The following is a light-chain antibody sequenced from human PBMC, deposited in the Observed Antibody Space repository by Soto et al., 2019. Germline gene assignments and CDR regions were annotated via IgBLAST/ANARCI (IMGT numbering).Light chain of an antibody. V-gene: IGLV2-23*01. Sequence: QRVLAQPATGVWHAGRPITITCTGTSSDVGSYNLVSWYQRHPGKAPKLMIYEDSKRPSGVSTRFSGSKSGNTASLTISGLQAEDEADYYCCSYAGSGTYVFGTGTKVTVL. CDR2: EDS. J-gene: IGLJ1*01. CDR1: SSDVGSYNL. CDR3: CSYAGSGTYV.